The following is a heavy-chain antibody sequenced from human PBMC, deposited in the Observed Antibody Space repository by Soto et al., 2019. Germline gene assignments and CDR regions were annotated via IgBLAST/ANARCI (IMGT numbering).Heavy chain of an antibody. D-gene: IGHD2-2*02. CDR2: ISYDGSNK. Sequence: PGGSLRLSCAASGFTFSSYAMHWVRQAPGKGLEWVAVISYDGSNKYYADSVKGRFTISRDNSKNTLYLQMNSLRAGDTAVYYCARDWAPTVIPAFTYYWGQGTLVTVSS. CDR3: ARDWAPTVIPAFTYY. V-gene: IGHV3-30-3*01. J-gene: IGHJ4*02. CDR1: GFTFSSYA.